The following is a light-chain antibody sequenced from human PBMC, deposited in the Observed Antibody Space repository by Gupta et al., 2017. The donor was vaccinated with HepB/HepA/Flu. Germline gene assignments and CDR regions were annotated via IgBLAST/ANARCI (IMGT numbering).Light chain of an antibody. CDR2: EVN. Sequence: QSALTQPASVSGSPGQSITISCTGTSSDIGGYDVVSWYQQHPGKAPKLMIYEVNKRPSGVSDRFSASKSGNTASPTVSGLQAEDEADYYCSSYAGSNTLVFGGGTKLTVL. J-gene: IGLJ3*02. V-gene: IGLV2-23*02. CDR3: SSYAGSNTLV. CDR1: SSDIGGYDV.